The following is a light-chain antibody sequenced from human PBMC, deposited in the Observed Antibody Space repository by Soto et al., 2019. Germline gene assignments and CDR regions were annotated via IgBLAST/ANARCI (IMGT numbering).Light chain of an antibody. CDR1: SGHCNYA. J-gene: IGLJ2*01. CDR2: LNSDGSH. Sequence: QLVLTQSPSASASLGASVTLTCTLSSGHCNYAIAWHQQQSEKGPRYLMKLNSDGSHSKGDGIPDRFSGSSSGAERYLTISSLQSEDEADYYCQTWGSGIVVFGGGTKLTVL. CDR3: QTWGSGIVV. V-gene: IGLV4-69*01.